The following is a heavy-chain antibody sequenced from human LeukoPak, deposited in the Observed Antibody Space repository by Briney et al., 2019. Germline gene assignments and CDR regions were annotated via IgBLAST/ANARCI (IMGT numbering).Heavy chain of an antibody. Sequence: GASVKVSCKASGYTFTSYYMHWVRQAPGQGLEWMGIINPSGGSTSYAQKFQGRVTMTRDTSTSTVHMELSSLRSEDTAVYYCARGLAIGRYRNYYFDYWGQGTLVTVSS. CDR1: GYTFTSYY. CDR2: INPSGGST. D-gene: IGHD1-26*01. J-gene: IGHJ4*02. V-gene: IGHV1-46*01. CDR3: ARGLAIGRYRNYYFDY.